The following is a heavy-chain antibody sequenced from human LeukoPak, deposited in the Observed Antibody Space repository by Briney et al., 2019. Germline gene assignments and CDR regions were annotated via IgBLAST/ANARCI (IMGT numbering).Heavy chain of an antibody. CDR3: ARRLAAAAAEAFDI. J-gene: IGHJ3*02. D-gene: IGHD6-13*01. CDR1: GYSFTSYW. Sequence: GESLKISCKGSGYSFTSYWIGWVRPMPGKGLEWIGIIYPGDSDTRYSPSFQGQVTISADKSISTTYLQWSSLKASDTAMYFCARRLAAAAAEAFDIWGQGTMVTVSS. V-gene: IGHV5-51*01. CDR2: IYPGDSDT.